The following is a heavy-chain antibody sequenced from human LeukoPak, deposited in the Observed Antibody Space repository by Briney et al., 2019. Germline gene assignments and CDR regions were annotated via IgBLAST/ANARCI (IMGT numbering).Heavy chain of an antibody. CDR2: ISSSSSTI. D-gene: IGHD3-22*01. J-gene: IGHJ4*02. Sequence: PGGSLRLSCAASGFTFSSYSMNWVRQAPGKGLEWVSYISSSSSTIYYADSVKGRFTISRDNAKNSLYLQMNSLRAEDTAVYYCAGETPGTYYYDSSGYSPFDYWGQGTLVTVSS. CDR1: GFTFSSYS. CDR3: AGETPGTYYYDSSGYSPFDY. V-gene: IGHV3-48*04.